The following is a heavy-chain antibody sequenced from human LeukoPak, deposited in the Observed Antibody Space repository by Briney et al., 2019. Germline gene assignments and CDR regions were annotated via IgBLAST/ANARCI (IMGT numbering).Heavy chain of an antibody. CDR3: ARLSQPHDYGDYYYGMDV. CDR2: IYYSGST. V-gene: IGHV4-59*08. CDR1: GGSISSYY. Sequence: SETLSLTCAVSGGSISSYYWSWIRQPPGKGLEWIGYIYYSGSTNYNPSLKSRVTISVDTSKNQFSLKLSSVTAADTAVYYCARLSQPHDYGDYYYGMDVWGQGTTVTVSS. J-gene: IGHJ6*02. D-gene: IGHD4-17*01.